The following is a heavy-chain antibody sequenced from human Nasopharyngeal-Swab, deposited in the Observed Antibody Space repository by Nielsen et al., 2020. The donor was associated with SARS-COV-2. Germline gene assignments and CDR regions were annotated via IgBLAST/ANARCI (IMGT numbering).Heavy chain of an antibody. CDR3: ATPVWALDS. D-gene: IGHD5/OR15-5a*01. V-gene: IGHV3-7*01. CDR1: GFTFSASW. J-gene: IGHJ4*02. CDR2: INRDGSAK. Sequence: GESLKISCAASGFTFSASWMTWVRQDAEKGLEWVANINRDGSAKSYVDSVKGRFTISRDNAKNSLYLEMNSLRVEDTAVYYCATPVWALDSWGRGTRVTVSS.